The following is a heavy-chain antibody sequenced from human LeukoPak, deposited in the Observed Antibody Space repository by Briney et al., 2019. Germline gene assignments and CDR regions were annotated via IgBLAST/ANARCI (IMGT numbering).Heavy chain of an antibody. V-gene: IGHV3-23*01. J-gene: IGHJ4*02. CDR3: AKGPLLDIVVVQTGFDY. Sequence: GGSLRLSCAASGFTFSSYAMSWVRQAPGKGLEWVSAISGSGGSTYYADSEKGRFTISRDNSKNTLYLQMNSLGAEDTAVFYCAKGPLLDIVVVQTGFDYWGQGTLVTVSS. D-gene: IGHD2-2*03. CDR2: ISGSGGST. CDR1: GFTFSSYA.